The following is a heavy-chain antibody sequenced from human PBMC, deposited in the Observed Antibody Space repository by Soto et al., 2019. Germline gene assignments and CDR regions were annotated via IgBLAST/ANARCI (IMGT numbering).Heavy chain of an antibody. Sequence: PGGSLRLSCAASGFTFSSYAMKWVRQAPGKGLEWVSLIGESGTPTYYADSVKGRFTISRDNSGNTLFLEMYSLRAEDTAVYYCLCYLPGVRYYGMYFWGKGSTVPVS. J-gene: IGHJ6*04. CDR1: GFTFSSYA. CDR2: IGESGTPT. V-gene: IGHV3-23*01. D-gene: IGHD3-9*01. CDR3: LCYLPGVRYYGMYF.